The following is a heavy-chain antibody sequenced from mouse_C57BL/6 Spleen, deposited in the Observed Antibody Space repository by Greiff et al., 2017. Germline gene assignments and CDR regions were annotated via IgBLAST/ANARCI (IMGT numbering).Heavy chain of an antibody. Sequence: EVKLQESGPELVKPGASVKISCKASGYSFTDYNMNWVKQSTGKSLEWIGVINPNYGTTSYNQKFKGKATLTVDQSSSTAYMQLNSLTSEDSAVYYGASGDYCSSYNYFDYWGQGTTLTVSS. V-gene: IGHV1-39*01. CDR1: GYSFTDYN. D-gene: IGHD1-1*01. CDR2: INPNYGTT. J-gene: IGHJ2*01. CDR3: ASGDYCSSYNYFDY.